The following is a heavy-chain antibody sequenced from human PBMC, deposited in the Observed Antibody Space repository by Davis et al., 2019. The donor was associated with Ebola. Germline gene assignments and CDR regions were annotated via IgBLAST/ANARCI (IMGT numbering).Heavy chain of an antibody. V-gene: IGHV5-51*01. CDR2: IYPGDSDT. CDR3: ARPSITGTADAFDI. CDR1: GYRFTTYW. J-gene: IGHJ3*02. Sequence: GESLKISCKASGYRFTTYWIGWVRQMPGKGLEWMGIIYPGDSDTRYSPSFQGQVTISADKSISTAYLQWSSLKASDTAMYYCARPSITGTADAFDIWGQGTMVTVSS. D-gene: IGHD1-20*01.